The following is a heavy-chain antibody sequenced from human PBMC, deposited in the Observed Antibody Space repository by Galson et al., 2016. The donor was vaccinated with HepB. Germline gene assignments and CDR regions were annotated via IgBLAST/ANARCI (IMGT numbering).Heavy chain of an antibody. CDR3: ARSYLLGRGFGW. CDR2: TFYRSNWQN. Sequence: CAISWDSVSSNSAGWNWIRQSPSRGLEWLGRTFYRSNWQNHYAESVKGRITINPDTSKNQFSLQLSSVTPEDTAVYYCARSYLLGRGFGWWGQGTLVTVSS. V-gene: IGHV6-1*01. J-gene: IGHJ4*02. CDR1: WDSVSSNSAG. D-gene: IGHD7-27*01.